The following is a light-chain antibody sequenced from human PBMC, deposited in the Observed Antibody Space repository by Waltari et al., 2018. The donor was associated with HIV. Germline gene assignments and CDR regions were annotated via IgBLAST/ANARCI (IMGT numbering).Light chain of an antibody. CDR1: SNDIGPYNY. Sequence: QSALTQPPAASGSPGQSVTISCTGTSNDIGPYNYVSWYQQHPDKAPRLVIDEVNTSPSGFPGRFSGSKPGNTASLTVSGLQAEDEADYYCASYAGSGNLLLFGGGTKVTVL. V-gene: IGLV2-8*01. CDR2: EVN. J-gene: IGLJ6*01. CDR3: ASYAGSGNLLL.